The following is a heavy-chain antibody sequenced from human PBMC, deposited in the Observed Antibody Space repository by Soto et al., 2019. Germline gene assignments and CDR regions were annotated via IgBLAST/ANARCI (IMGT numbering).Heavy chain of an antibody. V-gene: IGHV3-74*01. CDR1: GLTFSNFR. CDR2: ISNDGRST. Sequence: EVQLVESGGGLVQPGGSLRLSCAASGLTFSNFRMNWVRQAPGKGLVWVALISNDGRSTNHADSVKGRFTISRDNAKSTLYLQLNSLRAEDTAVYYCARDTAGLSYWGQGTLVTVSS. J-gene: IGHJ4*02. D-gene: IGHD2-21*02. CDR3: ARDTAGLSY.